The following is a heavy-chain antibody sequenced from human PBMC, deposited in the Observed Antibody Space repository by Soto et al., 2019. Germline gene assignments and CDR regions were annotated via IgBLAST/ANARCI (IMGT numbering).Heavy chain of an antibody. CDR1: GFTFSSYA. V-gene: IGHV3-30-3*01. J-gene: IGHJ6*02. D-gene: IGHD3-10*01. CDR3: ARDLPHYYGSGSDYYYYYYGMDV. CDR2: ISYDGSNK. Sequence: QVQLVESGGGVVQPGRSLRLSCAASGFTFSSYAMHWVRQAPGKGLEWVAVISYDGSNKNYADSVKGRFTISRDNSKNTLYLQMNSLRAEDTAVYYCARDLPHYYGSGSDYYYYYYGMDVWGQGTTVTVSS.